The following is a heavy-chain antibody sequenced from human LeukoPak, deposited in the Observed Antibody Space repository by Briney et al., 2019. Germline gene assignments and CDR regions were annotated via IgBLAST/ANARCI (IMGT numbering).Heavy chain of an antibody. D-gene: IGHD1-26*01. J-gene: IGHJ4*02. CDR3: ARDGATTVLDY. CDR2: IYSGGST. V-gene: IGHV3-53*05. Sequence: GGSLRLSCAASGFTVSSNYMSWVRQAPGKGLEWVSVIYSGGSTYYADSVKGRFTISRDNSKNTLYLQMNSLRAEDTAVYYCARDGATTVLDYWGQGTLVTVSS. CDR1: GFTVSSNY.